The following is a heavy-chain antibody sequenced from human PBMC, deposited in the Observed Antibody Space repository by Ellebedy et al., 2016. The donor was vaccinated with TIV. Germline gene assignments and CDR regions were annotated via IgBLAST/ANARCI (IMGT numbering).Heavy chain of an antibody. Sequence: AASVKVSCKASGYTFTTYYIHWVRQAPGQGLEWVGVINPSGGHTTYTQNFQGRVTMTRDTSTSTVYMDLSSLRSEDTAVYYCARGGVKVWLHPFDYWGQGTLVTVSS. CDR2: INPSGGHT. V-gene: IGHV1-46*01. CDR3: ARGGVKVWLHPFDY. J-gene: IGHJ4*02. CDR1: GYTFTTYY. D-gene: IGHD5-18*01.